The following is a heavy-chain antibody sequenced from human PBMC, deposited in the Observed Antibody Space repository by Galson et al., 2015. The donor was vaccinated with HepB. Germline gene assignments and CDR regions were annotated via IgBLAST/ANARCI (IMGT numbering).Heavy chain of an antibody. Sequence: SLRLSCAASGFTFSSYAMRWVRQGPGKGPEWVSAISGSGGHTYYADSVKGRFTISRDNSKNTLYLQMNSLRAEDTAVYYCAKEGSRSYIYYYYYGMDVWGQGTTVTVSS. CDR3: AKEGSRSYIYYYYYGMDV. J-gene: IGHJ6*02. CDR1: GFTFSSYA. V-gene: IGHV3-23*01. D-gene: IGHD6-6*01. CDR2: ISGSGGHT.